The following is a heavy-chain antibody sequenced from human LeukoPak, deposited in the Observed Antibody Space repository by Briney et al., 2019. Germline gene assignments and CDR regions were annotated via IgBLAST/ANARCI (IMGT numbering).Heavy chain of an antibody. CDR3: ARIRSLGLPIDY. J-gene: IGHJ4*02. CDR1: GFTFSSYA. Sequence: SGGSLRLSCAASGFTFSSYAMSWVRQPPGKGLEWIGSIYYSGSTYYNPSLKSRVTISVDTSKNQFSLKLSSVTAADTAVYYCARIRSLGLPIDYWGQGTLVTVSS. D-gene: IGHD3-16*01. V-gene: IGHV4-39*01. CDR2: IYYSGST.